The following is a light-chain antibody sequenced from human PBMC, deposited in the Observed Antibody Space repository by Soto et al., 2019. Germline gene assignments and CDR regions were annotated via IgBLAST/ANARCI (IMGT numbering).Light chain of an antibody. J-gene: IGKJ2*02. CDR1: QSISSW. Sequence: DIQMTQSPSTLSASVGDRVTITCRASQSISSWLAWYQQKPGKAPKLLIYKASNLESGVPSRFSGSGSGTEFTLTISSLQPDDFATYHCQQYNSYSRTFGQGTKLEIK. CDR2: KAS. CDR3: QQYNSYSRT. V-gene: IGKV1-5*03.